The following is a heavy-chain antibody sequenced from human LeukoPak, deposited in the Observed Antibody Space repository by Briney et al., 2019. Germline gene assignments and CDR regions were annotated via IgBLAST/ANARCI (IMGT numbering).Heavy chain of an antibody. CDR3: AKGTMYYDILDY. J-gene: IGHJ4*02. Sequence: GGSLRLSCAASGFTFSSCAVSWVRQAPGRGLECVSTISDTGGRTYHADSVKGRFTISRDNSKNTLYLQMNSLRAEDTAIYYCAKGTMYYDILDYWGQGTLVTVSS. CDR1: GFTFSSCA. D-gene: IGHD3-9*01. V-gene: IGHV3-23*01. CDR2: ISDTGGRT.